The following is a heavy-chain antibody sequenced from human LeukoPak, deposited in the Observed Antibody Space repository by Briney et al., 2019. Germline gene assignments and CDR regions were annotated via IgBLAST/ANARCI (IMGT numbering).Heavy chain of an antibody. Sequence: GRSLRLSCVTSGFTFTDYAISWFRQAPGKGLEWVGFIRRIPSGGTTDYAASVKGRFTISRDNSKSIAYLQMNSLESEDTAMYYCTRGIGYTYGWSDWGQGTLVTVSS. CDR3: TRGIGYTYGWSD. CDR1: GFTFTDYA. V-gene: IGHV3-49*03. J-gene: IGHJ4*02. CDR2: IRRIPSGGTT. D-gene: IGHD5-18*01.